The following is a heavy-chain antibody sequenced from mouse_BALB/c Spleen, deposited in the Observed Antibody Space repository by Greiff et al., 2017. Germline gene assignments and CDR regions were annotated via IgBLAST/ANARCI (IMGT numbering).Heavy chain of an antibody. J-gene: IGHJ4*01. CDR1: GYTFTSYW. D-gene: IGHD2-3*01. V-gene: IGHV1S81*02. CDR2: INPSNGRT. CDR3: ARSDGPYAMDY. Sequence: QVQLQQPGAELVKPGASVKLSCKASGYTFTSYWMHWVKQRPGQGLEWIGEINPSNGRTNYNEKFKSKATLTVDKSSSTAYMQLSSLTSEDSAVYCCARSDGPYAMDYWGQGTSVTVSS.